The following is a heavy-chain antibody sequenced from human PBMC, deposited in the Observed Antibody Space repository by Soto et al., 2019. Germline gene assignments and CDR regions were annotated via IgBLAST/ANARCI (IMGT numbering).Heavy chain of an antibody. Sequence: GGSLRLSCAASGFTFSFYGMHWVRQAPGKGLEWVAVIRSDGSNKYYADSLKGRFTVSRDNTKNTLYLQMNSLRAEDTAVYYCARDRGSSSWFDPWGQGTLVTVSS. V-gene: IGHV3-33*01. CDR2: IRSDGSNK. CDR3: ARDRGSSSWFDP. D-gene: IGHD6-6*01. CDR1: GFTFSFYG. J-gene: IGHJ5*02.